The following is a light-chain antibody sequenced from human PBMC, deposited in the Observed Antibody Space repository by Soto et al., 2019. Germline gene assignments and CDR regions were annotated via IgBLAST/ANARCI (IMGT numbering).Light chain of an antibody. CDR2: DAS. CDR3: QQYDRWPVT. V-gene: IGKV3-20*01. Sequence: EIVLTQSPGTLSSSPGERATLSCRASQSVSSSYLAWYQHKPGQSPRLLISDASTGASGIPPRFSGSGSGTEFTLTIDRLQSADFAVYYCQQYDRWPVTFGGGTKVEIK. CDR1: QSVSSSY. J-gene: IGKJ4*01.